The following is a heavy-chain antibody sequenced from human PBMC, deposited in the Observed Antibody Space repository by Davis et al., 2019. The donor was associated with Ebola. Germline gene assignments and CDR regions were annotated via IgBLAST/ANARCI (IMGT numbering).Heavy chain of an antibody. CDR2: ISASGGST. J-gene: IGHJ4*02. V-gene: IGHV3-23*01. D-gene: IGHD6-13*01. Sequence: PGGSLRLSCAASGFTFYSHGMSWVRQAPGKGLEWVSHISASGGSTRYAASVKGRFTISRDNSKITLYLQMNSLRGEDTAVYYCAKDIGNYSSSWHFDYWGQGIQVTVSS. CDR3: AKDIGNYSSSWHFDY. CDR1: GFTFYSHG.